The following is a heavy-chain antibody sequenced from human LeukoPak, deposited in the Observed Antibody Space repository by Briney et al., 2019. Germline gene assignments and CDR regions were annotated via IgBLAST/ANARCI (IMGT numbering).Heavy chain of an antibody. Sequence: ASVKVSCKASGYTFTGYYMHWVRQAPGQGLEWMGWINPNSGGTNYAQKFQGRVTMTRDTSISTAYMELSGLRSDDTAVYYCARDQRYPAEYGMDVWGQGTTVTVSS. J-gene: IGHJ6*02. CDR2: INPNSGGT. D-gene: IGHD1-14*01. CDR1: GYTFTGYY. CDR3: ARDQRYPAEYGMDV. V-gene: IGHV1-2*02.